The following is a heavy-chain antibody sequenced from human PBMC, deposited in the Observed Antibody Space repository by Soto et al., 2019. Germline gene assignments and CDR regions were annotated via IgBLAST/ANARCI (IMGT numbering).Heavy chain of an antibody. CDR2: IYYSGST. V-gene: IGHV4-30-4*01. CDR1: GGSISSGDYY. CDR3: ARGRDYYDSSGYYKNDAFDI. Sequence: SETLSLTCTVSGGSISSGDYYWSWIRQPPWKGLEWIGYIYYSGSTYYNPSLKSRVTISVDTSKNQFSLKLSSVTAADTAVYYCARGRDYYDSSGYYKNDAFDIWGQGTMVTVSS. D-gene: IGHD3-22*01. J-gene: IGHJ3*02.